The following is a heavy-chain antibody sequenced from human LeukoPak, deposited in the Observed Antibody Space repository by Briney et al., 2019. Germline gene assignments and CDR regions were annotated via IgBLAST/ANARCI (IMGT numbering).Heavy chain of an antibody. D-gene: IGHD3-3*01. V-gene: IGHV3-48*04. CDR3: ARNYDFWSGYYRD. CDR1: EFTFTTYS. Sequence: GGSLRLSCAASEFTFTTYSMAWVRQAPGKGLEWVSYISSGGSTIYYADSVKGRFTISRDNAKNSLYLQMNSLRAEDTAVYYCARNYDFWSGYYRDWGQGTLVTVSS. J-gene: IGHJ4*02. CDR2: ISSGGSTI.